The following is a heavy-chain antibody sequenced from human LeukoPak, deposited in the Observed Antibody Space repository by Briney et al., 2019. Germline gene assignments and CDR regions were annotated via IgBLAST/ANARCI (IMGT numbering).Heavy chain of an antibody. CDR2: INHSGST. CDR1: GGSFSGYY. J-gene: IGHJ5*02. Sequence: PSETLSLTCAVYGGSFSGYYWSWIRQPPGKGLEWIGEINHSGSTNYNPSLKSRVTISVDKSKNRFSLKLSSVTAADAAVYYCARLGGRGYCSSSSCRGNWFDPWGQGTLVTVSS. D-gene: IGHD2-15*01. V-gene: IGHV4-34*01. CDR3: ARLGGRGYCSSSSCRGNWFDP.